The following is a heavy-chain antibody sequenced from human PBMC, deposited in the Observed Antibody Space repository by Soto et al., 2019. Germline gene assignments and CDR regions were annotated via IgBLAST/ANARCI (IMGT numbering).Heavy chain of an antibody. V-gene: IGHV3-30-3*01. CDR1: GFTFSSYD. Sequence: QVHLAESGGGAVQPGRSLRLSCAASGFTFSSYDMQWVRQAPGEGLQWVAVISKDGNNKYHAESVKGRFTISRDNSMSTLYLQMNSLRSEDTAVYYCSRVPVYGGFNWYFDLLGRGTLVTVSS. CDR3: SRVPVYGGFNWYFDL. CDR2: ISKDGNNK. J-gene: IGHJ2*01. D-gene: IGHD2-15*01.